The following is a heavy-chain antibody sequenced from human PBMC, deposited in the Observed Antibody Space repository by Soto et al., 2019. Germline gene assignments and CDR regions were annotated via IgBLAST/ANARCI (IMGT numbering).Heavy chain of an antibody. Sequence: QVQLVESGGGVVQPGRSLRLSCAASGFTFSSYGMHWVRQDPGKGLEWVAVIWYDGSNKYYADSVKGRFTISRDNSKNTLYLQMNSLRAEDKAVYYCARDLWGYGDYYRYYYGIDVWGQGTTVTGSS. D-gene: IGHD4-17*01. CDR3: ARDLWGYGDYYRYYYGIDV. CDR2: IWYDGSNK. V-gene: IGHV3-33*01. J-gene: IGHJ6*02. CDR1: GFTFSSYG.